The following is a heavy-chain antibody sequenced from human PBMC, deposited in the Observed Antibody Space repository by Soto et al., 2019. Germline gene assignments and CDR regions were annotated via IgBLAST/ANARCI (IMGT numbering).Heavy chain of an antibody. D-gene: IGHD3-3*01. CDR3: ARAGGSNYDFWSGFLLDY. CDR1: GGSISSYY. V-gene: IGHV4-59*01. Sequence: QVQLQESGPGLVKPSETLSLTCTVSGGSISSYYWSWIRQTPGKGLEWIGYIFYNGSPNYSPSLKSRVTMSIDTSKNQFSLKLSSVTAADTAVYYCARAGGSNYDFWSGFLLDYWGQGTPVTVSS. J-gene: IGHJ4*02. CDR2: IFYNGSP.